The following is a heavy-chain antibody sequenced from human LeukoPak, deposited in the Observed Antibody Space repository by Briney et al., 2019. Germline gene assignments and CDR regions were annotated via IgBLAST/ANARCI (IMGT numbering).Heavy chain of an antibody. CDR3: ARDQSRIAAAEIDY. Sequence: GGSLRLSCAASGFTFSSYAVHWVRQAPGRGLEWVAVISYDGSNKYYADSVKGRFTISRDNAKNSLYLQMNSLRAEDTAVYYCARDQSRIAAAEIDYWGQGTLVTVSS. D-gene: IGHD6-13*01. CDR1: GFTFSSYA. CDR2: ISYDGSNK. V-gene: IGHV3-30-3*01. J-gene: IGHJ4*02.